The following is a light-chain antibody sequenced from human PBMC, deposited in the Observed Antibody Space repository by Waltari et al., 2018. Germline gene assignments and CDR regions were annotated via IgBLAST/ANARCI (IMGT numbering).Light chain of an antibody. CDR3: QQYGSSPPIT. CDR1: QSVSSSY. CDR2: GAS. J-gene: IGKJ3*01. Sequence: EIVLTQSPGTLSLSPGERATLSCRASQSVSSSYLAWYQQKPGQAPRLLIYGASSRATGIPYRFSGSGSGTDFTLTISRLEPEDFAVYYCQQYGSSPPITFGPGTKVDIK. V-gene: IGKV3-20*01.